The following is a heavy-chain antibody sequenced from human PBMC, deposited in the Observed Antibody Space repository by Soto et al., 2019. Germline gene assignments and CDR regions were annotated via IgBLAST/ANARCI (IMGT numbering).Heavy chain of an antibody. CDR2: IIPIFGTA. Sequence: QVQLVQSGAEVKKPGSSVKVSCKASGGTFSSYAISWVRQAPGQGLEWMGGIIPIFGTANYAQKLQGRVTITADESTSTAYMELRSLRSEDTAVYYCARESRYCSGGSCYFLPGIDYWGQGTLVTVSS. CDR3: ARESRYCSGGSCYFLPGIDY. D-gene: IGHD2-15*01. CDR1: GGTFSSYA. J-gene: IGHJ4*02. V-gene: IGHV1-69*12.